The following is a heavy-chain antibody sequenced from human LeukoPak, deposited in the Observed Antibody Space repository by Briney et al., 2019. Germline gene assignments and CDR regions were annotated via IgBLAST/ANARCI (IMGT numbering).Heavy chain of an antibody. D-gene: IGHD3-3*01. CDR2: IWYDGSNK. CDR3: ARDLGDLVAIFGVVYGMDV. V-gene: IGHV3-33*01. CDR1: GFTFSSYG. J-gene: IGHJ6*02. Sequence: GGSLRLSCAASGFTFSSYGMHWVRQAPGKGLEWVAVIWYDGSNKYYADSVKGRFTISRDNSKNTLYLQMNSLRAEDTAVYYSARDLGDLVAIFGVVYGMDVWGQGTTVTVSS.